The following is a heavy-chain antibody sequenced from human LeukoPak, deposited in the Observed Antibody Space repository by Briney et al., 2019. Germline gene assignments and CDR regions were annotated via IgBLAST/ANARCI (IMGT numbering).Heavy chain of an antibody. CDR2: ISPYNGNT. V-gene: IGHV1-18*04. Sequence: ASVKVSCKASGYTFTGYYMHWVRQAPGQGLEWMGWISPYNGNTKSAQKVQGRVTMTTDTSTSTAYMELRSLRSDDTAIYYCARDRVRRSTTGGAFDMWGQGTMVTVSS. D-gene: IGHD2/OR15-2a*01. CDR3: ARDRVRRSTTGGAFDM. CDR1: GYTFTGYY. J-gene: IGHJ3*02.